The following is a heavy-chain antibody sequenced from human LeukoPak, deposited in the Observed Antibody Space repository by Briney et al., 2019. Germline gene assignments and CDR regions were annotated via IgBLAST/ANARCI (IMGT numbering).Heavy chain of an antibody. CDR2: ISSNGGNT. V-gene: IGHV3-64*01. D-gene: IGHD5-12*01. CDR1: GFTFSSYA. CDR3: ARSPDIVAIPDY. J-gene: IGHJ4*02. Sequence: GGSLRLSCAASGFTFSSYAMHWVRQAPGKGLEYVSTISSNGGNTYYANSVKGRFTISRDNSKNTLYLQMGSLRAEDMAVYYCARSPDIVAIPDYWGQGTLVTVSS.